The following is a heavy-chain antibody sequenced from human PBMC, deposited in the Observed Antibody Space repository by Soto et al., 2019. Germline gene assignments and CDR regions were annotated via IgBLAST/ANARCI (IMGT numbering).Heavy chain of an antibody. CDR3: ARVGSQVVTTVFGVGTRRDFDV. CDR2: MIDSGST. Sequence: PSETLSLTCGVYGGSFSGFYWSWIRQSPEKGLEWIGEMIDSGSTNYNPSLESRVTVSLDTSKKQVSLTLNSVTAADTAVYYCARVGSQVVTTVFGVGTRRDFDVRGQVTLGTVSS. CDR1: GGSFSGFY. J-gene: IGHJ3*01. V-gene: IGHV4-34*12. D-gene: IGHD3-3*01.